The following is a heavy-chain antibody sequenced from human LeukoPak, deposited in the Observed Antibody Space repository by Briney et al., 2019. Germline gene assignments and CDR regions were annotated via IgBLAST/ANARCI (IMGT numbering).Heavy chain of an antibody. CDR1: GFTFSDYY. CDR2: ISSSGSTI. Sequence: GGSLRLSCAASGFTFSDYYMSWIRQAPGKGLEWVSYISSSGSTIYYADSVKGRFTISRDNAKNSLYLQTNSLRAEDTAVYYCARGFDEYYYDSSAYYDYWGQGTLVTVSS. J-gene: IGHJ4*02. D-gene: IGHD3-22*01. CDR3: ARGFDEYYYDSSAYYDY. V-gene: IGHV3-11*01.